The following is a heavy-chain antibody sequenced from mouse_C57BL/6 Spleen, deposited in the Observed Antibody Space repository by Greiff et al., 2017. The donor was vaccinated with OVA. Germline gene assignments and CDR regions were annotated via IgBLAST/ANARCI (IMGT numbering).Heavy chain of an antibody. CDR2: IYPGNSDT. CDR1: GYTFTSYW. CDR3: TRYKVAPYYAMDY. D-gene: IGHD1-1*01. V-gene: IGHV1-5*01. Sequence: VQLKQSGTVLARPGASVKMSCKTSGYTFTSYWMHWVKQRPGQGLEWIGAIYPGNSDTSYNQKFKGKDKLTAVTSASTAYMELSSLTNEDSAVYYCTRYKVAPYYAMDYWGQGTSVTVSS. J-gene: IGHJ4*01.